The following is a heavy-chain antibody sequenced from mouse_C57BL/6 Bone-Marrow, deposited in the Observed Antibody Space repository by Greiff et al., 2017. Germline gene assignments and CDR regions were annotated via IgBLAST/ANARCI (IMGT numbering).Heavy chain of an antibody. CDR3: ARDYYGPWFAY. V-gene: IGHV1-80*01. Sequence: QVQLKQSGAELVKPGASVKISCKASGYAFSSYWMNWVKQRPGKGLEWIGQIYPGDGDTNYNGKFKGKATLTADKSSSPAYMQLSSLTSEDSAVYFCARDYYGPWFAYWGQGTLVTVSA. J-gene: IGHJ3*01. CDR1: GYAFSSYW. CDR2: IYPGDGDT. D-gene: IGHD1-1*01.